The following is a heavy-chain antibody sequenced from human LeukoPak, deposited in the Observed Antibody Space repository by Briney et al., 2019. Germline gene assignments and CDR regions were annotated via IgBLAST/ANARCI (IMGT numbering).Heavy chain of an antibody. CDR3: ARRGWYSGDDPLFDY. V-gene: IGHV1-46*01. CDR1: GYTFSNYY. J-gene: IGHJ4*02. D-gene: IGHD5-12*01. Sequence: GASVKVSCKASGYTFSNYYMHWVRQAPGQGLEWMGIINPTDGSTTHAQKFQGRVTLTRDTSTITVYMELNSLRSEDTAVYYCARRGWYSGDDPLFDYWGQGTLVTVSS. CDR2: INPTDGST.